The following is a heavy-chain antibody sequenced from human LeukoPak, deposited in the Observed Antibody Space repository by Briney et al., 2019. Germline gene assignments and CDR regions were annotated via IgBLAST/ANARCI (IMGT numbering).Heavy chain of an antibody. CDR3: ARDSMGDGYNYFDY. J-gene: IGHJ4*02. CDR1: GYSISSGYY. V-gene: IGHV4-38-2*02. Sequence: SETLSLTCTVSGYSISSGYYWGWIRQPPGKGLEWIGNIYHSGSTYYNPSLESQVTMSVDTSKNQFSLKLSSVTAADTAVYYCARDSMGDGYNYFDYWGQGTLVTVSS. CDR2: IYHSGST. D-gene: IGHD5-24*01.